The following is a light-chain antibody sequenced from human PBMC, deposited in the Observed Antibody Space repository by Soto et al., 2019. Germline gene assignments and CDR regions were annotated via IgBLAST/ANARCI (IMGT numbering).Light chain of an antibody. V-gene: IGLV2-14*03. J-gene: IGLJ1*01. CDR2: DVG. CDR1: SRDVGGYTS. CDR3: SSYTSSMTNV. Sequence: CVSGSPGQPSPCYCTRTSRDVGGYTSVSWYQHPPGKAPKLILYDVGDRPSGVSYRFSGSKSGNTASLTISGLQAADEADYFCSSYTSSMTNVFGSGTKVTVL.